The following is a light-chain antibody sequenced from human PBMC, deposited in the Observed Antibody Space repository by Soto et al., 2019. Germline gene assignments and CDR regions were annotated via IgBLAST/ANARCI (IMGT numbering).Light chain of an antibody. V-gene: IGLV1-51*01. J-gene: IGLJ3*02. CDR2: DNN. CDR1: SSNIGDNY. Sequence: QSVLTQPPSVSAAPGQTVTISCTGSSSNIGDNYVSWYQQLPGTAPTLLIYDNNKRPSGIPDRFSGGKSGTSATLRITGLQTGDEADYYCGTWDFSRSVWVFGGGTKLTVL. CDR3: GTWDFSRSVWV.